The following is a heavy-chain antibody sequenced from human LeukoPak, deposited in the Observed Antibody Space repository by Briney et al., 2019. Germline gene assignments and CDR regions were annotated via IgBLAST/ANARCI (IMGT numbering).Heavy chain of an antibody. J-gene: IGHJ4*02. CDR3: AKRGVVIRVILVGFHKEAYYFDS. Sequence: ASVKVSCKASGYTFSDYYLHWVRQAPGHGLEWMGWINPHSGGTHYAQKFQGRVTMTRDTSISTAYMELSSLRAEDTAVYLCAKRGVVIRVILVGFHKEAYYFDSWGQGALVTVSS. CDR1: GYTFSDYY. CDR2: INPHSGGT. V-gene: IGHV1-2*02. D-gene: IGHD3-22*01.